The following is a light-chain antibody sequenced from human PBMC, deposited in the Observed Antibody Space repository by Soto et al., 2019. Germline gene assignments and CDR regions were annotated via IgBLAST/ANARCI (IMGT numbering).Light chain of an antibody. Sequence: QSVLTQPASVSGSPGQSITISCTGTSSDVGGYNYVYWYQQHPGKAPKLMIYDVSNRPSGVSNRFSGSKSVNTASLTISGLQDEDEADYYCSSYTSSSTQVFGTRTKVTVL. V-gene: IGLV2-14*01. CDR1: SSDVGGYNY. CDR3: SSYTSSSTQV. J-gene: IGLJ1*01. CDR2: DVS.